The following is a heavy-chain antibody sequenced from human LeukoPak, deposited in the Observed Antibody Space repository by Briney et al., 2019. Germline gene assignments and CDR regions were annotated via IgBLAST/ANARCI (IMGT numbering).Heavy chain of an antibody. J-gene: IGHJ4*02. CDR1: GYTFTSYG. V-gene: IGHV1-18*01. Sequence: ASVKVSCKASGYTFTSYGISWVRQAPGQGLEWMGWISAYNGNTNYAQKLQGRVTMTTDTSTSTAYMELRSLRSDDTAVYYCARDSGYYDFWSGYYDYWGQGTLVTVSS. D-gene: IGHD3-3*01. CDR2: ISAYNGNT. CDR3: ARDSGYYDFWSGYYDY.